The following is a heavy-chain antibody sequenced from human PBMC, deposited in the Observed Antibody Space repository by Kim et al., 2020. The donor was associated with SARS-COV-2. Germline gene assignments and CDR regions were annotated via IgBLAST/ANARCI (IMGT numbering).Heavy chain of an antibody. D-gene: IGHD7-27*01. Sequence: GESLKISCKGSGYSFTSYWIGWVRQMPGKGLEWMGIIYPGDSDTRYSPSFQGQVTISADKSISTAYLQWSSLKASDTAMYYCARHPLTLPLGIPLGIFDYWGQGTLVTVSS. CDR3: ARHPLTLPLGIPLGIFDY. CDR1: GYSFTSYW. V-gene: IGHV5-51*01. CDR2: IYPGDSDT. J-gene: IGHJ4*02.